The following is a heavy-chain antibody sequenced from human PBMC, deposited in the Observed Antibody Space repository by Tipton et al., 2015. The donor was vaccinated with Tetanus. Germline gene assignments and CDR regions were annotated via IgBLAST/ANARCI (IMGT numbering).Heavy chain of an antibody. CDR1: RGSVRGGDFQ. D-gene: IGHD2-2*01. J-gene: IGHJ3*01. Sequence: GLVKPSETLSLTCTVSRGSVRGGDFQWSWIRQAPGKALEWLAYVSNSGMTNSNYDLKDRITISQDTSKTRFSLKLTSVTAADTAVYYCARRSYCSSSRCFDAFDLWGQGTMVTVSS. CDR3: ARRSYCSSSRCFDAFDL. V-gene: IGHV4-61*08. CDR2: VSNSGMT.